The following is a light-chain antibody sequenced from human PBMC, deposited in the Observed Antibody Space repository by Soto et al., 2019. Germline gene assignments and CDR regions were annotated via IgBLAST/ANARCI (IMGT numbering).Light chain of an antibody. CDR2: KAS. Sequence: DIQMTQSPSTLSASIGDRVTIPCRASQSISSWLAWYQQKPGKAPKLLIYKASSLESGVPSRFSGSGFGTEFSLTISSLQPADFATYYCQQYSSDSPHTFGQGTKLEI. CDR1: QSISSW. J-gene: IGKJ2*01. CDR3: QQYSSDSPHT. V-gene: IGKV1-5*03.